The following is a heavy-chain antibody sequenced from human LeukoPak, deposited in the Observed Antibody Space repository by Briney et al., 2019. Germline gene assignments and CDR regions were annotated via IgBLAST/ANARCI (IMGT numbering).Heavy chain of an antibody. J-gene: IGHJ4*02. Sequence: SVKVSCKASGGTFSSYAISWVRQAPGQGLEWMGGIIPIFGTANYAQKLQGRVTITADESTSTAYMELSSLRSEDTAVYYCARHRQWELLLPFDYWGQGTLVTVSS. CDR3: ARHRQWELLLPFDY. CDR1: GGTFSSYA. CDR2: IIPIFGTA. V-gene: IGHV1-69*13. D-gene: IGHD1-26*01.